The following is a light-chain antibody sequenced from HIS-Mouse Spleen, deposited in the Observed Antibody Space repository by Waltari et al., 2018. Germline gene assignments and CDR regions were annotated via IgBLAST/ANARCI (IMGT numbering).Light chain of an antibody. CDR3: CSYAGSSTVV. J-gene: IGLJ2*01. V-gene: IGLV2-23*01. CDR2: EGS. Sequence: QSALTQPASVSGSPGQSITISCPGTSSDVGSYNLVSWYQPHPGKAPKPMMYEGSKRPSGVSNRFSGSKSGNTASLTISGLQAEDEADYYCCSYAGSSTVVFGGGTKLTVL. CDR1: SSDVGSYNL.